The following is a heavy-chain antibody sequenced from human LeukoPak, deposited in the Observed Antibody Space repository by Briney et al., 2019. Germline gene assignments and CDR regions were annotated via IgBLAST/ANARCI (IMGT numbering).Heavy chain of an antibody. CDR1: GDSISRGSYS. CDR2: IYTSRSP. V-gene: IGHV4-61*02. Sequence: KSSETLSLTCTVSGDSISRGSYSWSWIRQPAGKGLKWNGLIYTSRSPNYNPSLKSRVAIAVDTSNNQFSLRRSPVTAADTAVYYFAGGRVYSSFWGHGTEVAVSS. J-gene: IGHJ4*01. CDR3: AGGRVYSSF. D-gene: IGHD5-18*01.